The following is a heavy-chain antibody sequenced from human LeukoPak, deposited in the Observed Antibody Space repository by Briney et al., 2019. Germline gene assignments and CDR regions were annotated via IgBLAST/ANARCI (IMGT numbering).Heavy chain of an antibody. D-gene: IGHD6-6*01. V-gene: IGHV3-66*01. CDR2: IYSGGST. J-gene: IGHJ5*02. CDR1: GFTFSSNY. CDR3: ARDEGGQGSIAASNWFDP. Sequence: GGSLRLSCAASGFTFSSNYMSWVRQAPGKGLEWVSVIYSGGSTYSADSVKGRFPISSDNAKTSLYLQMNSLRAEDTAVYYCARDEGGQGSIAASNWFDPWGQGTLVTVSS.